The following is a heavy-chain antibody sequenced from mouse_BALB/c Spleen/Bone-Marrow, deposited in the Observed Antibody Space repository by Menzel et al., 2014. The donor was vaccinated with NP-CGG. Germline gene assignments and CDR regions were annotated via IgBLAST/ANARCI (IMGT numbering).Heavy chain of an antibody. V-gene: IGHV4-1*02. CDR3: VFLGYYGYFYV. CDR2: INPDSSTI. CDR1: GFDFSRYW. D-gene: IGHD2-2*01. Sequence: EVQLQQSGGGLVQPGGSLKLSCPASGFDFSRYWMSWVRQAPGKGLEWIGEINPDSSTINYTPSLKDKFIISRDNAKNTLYLQMSKVRSEDTALYYCVFLGYYGYFYVWGAGTTVTVSS. J-gene: IGHJ1*01.